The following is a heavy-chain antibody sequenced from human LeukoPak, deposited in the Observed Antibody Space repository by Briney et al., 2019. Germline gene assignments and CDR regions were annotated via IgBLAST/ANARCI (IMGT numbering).Heavy chain of an antibody. J-gene: IGHJ4*02. V-gene: IGHV3-23*01. CDR1: GFTFSSYA. CDR3: AKSGGYDSSGRGYYFDY. Sequence: GGSLRLSCAASGFTFSSYAMSWVRQAPGKGLEWVSAISGSGGGTYYADSVKGRFTISRDNSKNTLYLQMNSLRAEDTAVYYCAKSGGYDSSGRGYYFDYWGQGTLVTVSS. CDR2: ISGSGGGT. D-gene: IGHD3-22*01.